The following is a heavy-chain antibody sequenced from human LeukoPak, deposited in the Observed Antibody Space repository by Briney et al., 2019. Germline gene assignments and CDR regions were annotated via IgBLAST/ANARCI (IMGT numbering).Heavy chain of an antibody. D-gene: IGHD4-23*01. CDR2: QYYSGAT. Sequence: SETLSLTCSVSGGSMSPYYWNWIRQPPGKGLEWIGYQYYSGATDYNPSLKSRVTFSVDTSKNLFSLKLSSVTAADTAVYYCARDYGGNSGWFDPWGQGTLVTVSS. V-gene: IGHV4-59*01. CDR3: ARDYGGNSGWFDP. J-gene: IGHJ5*02. CDR1: GGSMSPYY.